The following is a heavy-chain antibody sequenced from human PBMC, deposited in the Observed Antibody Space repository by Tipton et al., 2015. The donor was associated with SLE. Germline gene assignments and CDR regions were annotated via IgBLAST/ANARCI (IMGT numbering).Heavy chain of an antibody. CDR3: ARDKHSSSDY. CDR1: GESFNADY. D-gene: IGHD6-13*01. CDR2: IYHSGST. J-gene: IGHJ4*02. V-gene: IGHV4-34*01. Sequence: TLSLTCAVYGESFNADYWTWVRQPPGKGLEWIGTIYHSGSTYYNPSLKSRVTISMDTSNNQFSLRLSSVTAADTAVYYCARDKHSSSDYWGQGALVTVSS.